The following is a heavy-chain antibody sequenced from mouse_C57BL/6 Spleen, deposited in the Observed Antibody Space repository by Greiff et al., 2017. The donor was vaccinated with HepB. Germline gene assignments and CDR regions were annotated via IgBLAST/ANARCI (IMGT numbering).Heavy chain of an antibody. V-gene: IGHV1-69*01. D-gene: IGHD1-1*01. CDR2: IDPSDSYT. J-gene: IGHJ2*01. CDR1: GYTFTSYW. CDR3: ARKDYGSRYFDY. Sequence: QVQLKQPGAELVMPGASVKLSCKASGYTFTSYWMHWVKQRPGQGLEWIGEIDPSDSYTNYNQKFKGKSTLTVDKSSSTAYMQLSSLTSEDSAVYYCARKDYGSRYFDYWGQGTTLTVSS.